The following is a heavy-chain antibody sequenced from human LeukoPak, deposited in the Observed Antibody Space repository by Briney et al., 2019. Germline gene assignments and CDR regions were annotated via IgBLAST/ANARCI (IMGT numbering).Heavy chain of an antibody. Sequence: QTGGSLTLSCAASGFTFSNYAMTWVRQAPGKGLEWVSGISGSGAYTYYADSVKGRFTISRDNSKITLYLQMNSMRAEDTALYYCARERSFNSATDYGRDVWGQGTTVTVS. V-gene: IGHV3-23*01. CDR2: ISGSGAYT. CDR3: ARERSFNSATDYGRDV. D-gene: IGHD1-26*01. CDR1: GFTFSNYA. J-gene: IGHJ6*02.